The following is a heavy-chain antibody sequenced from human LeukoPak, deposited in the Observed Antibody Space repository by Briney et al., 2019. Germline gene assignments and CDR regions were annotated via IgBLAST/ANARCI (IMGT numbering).Heavy chain of an antibody. CDR1: GCSISSNYW. Sequence: PSETLSLTRAASGCSISSNYWSWXXRXPPGQGLEWIGEISLTGETNYNPSPNSPATTSLDGNRNPLALTLTSVTAADTARYYCSRVSGAFSLVGDGGQGTLVTVSS. D-gene: IGHD7-27*01. CDR3: SRVSGAFSLVGD. CDR2: ISLTGET. V-gene: IGHV4-4*02. J-gene: IGHJ4*02.